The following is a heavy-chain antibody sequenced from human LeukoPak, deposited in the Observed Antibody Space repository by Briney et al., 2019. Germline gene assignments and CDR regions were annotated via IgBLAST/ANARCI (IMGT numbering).Heavy chain of an antibody. J-gene: IGHJ6*03. V-gene: IGHV3-53*01. CDR1: GFTVSNNY. CDR3: ARIDIVFYYMDV. CDR2: IYSGGST. D-gene: IGHD2-15*01. Sequence: GGSLRLSCAASGFTVSNNYMSWVRQAPGKGLEWVSVIYSGGSTYYADSVKGRFTISRDNSKNTLYLQMNSLRAEDTAVYYCARIDIVFYYMDVWGKGTTVTVSS.